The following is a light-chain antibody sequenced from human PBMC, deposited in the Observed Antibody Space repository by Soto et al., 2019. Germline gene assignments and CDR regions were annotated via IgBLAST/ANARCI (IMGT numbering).Light chain of an antibody. J-gene: IGKJ1*01. V-gene: IGKV1-6*01. Sequence: AIQMTQSPSSLSASVGDRVTITCRASQGIRNDLGWYQQKPGKAPKLLIHAASILQSGAPSRFSGSGSDTDFTLTISSLQPEDFATYYCLQDYNYPRTFGQGTKVEIK. CDR2: AAS. CDR3: LQDYNYPRT. CDR1: QGIRND.